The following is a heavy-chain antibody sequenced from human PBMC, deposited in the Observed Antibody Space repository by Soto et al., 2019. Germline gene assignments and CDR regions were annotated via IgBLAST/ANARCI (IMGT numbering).Heavy chain of an antibody. Sequence: GGSLRLSCAASGFTFSSYGMHWVRQAPGKGLEWVAVIWYDGSNKYYADSVKGRFTISRDNSKNTLYLQMNSLRAEDTAVYYCAREGGYSGYDLHGDYWGQGTLVTVSS. CDR1: GFTFSSYG. V-gene: IGHV3-33*01. J-gene: IGHJ4*02. CDR2: IWYDGSNK. CDR3: AREGGYSGYDLHGDY. D-gene: IGHD5-12*01.